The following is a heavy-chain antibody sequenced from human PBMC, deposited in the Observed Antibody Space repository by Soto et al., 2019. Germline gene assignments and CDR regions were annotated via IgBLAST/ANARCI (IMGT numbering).Heavy chain of an antibody. D-gene: IGHD2-15*01. CDR1: GFTFSSYA. CDR2: ISGSGGST. CDR3: AKDLFGGIDYYFDY. V-gene: IGHV3-23*01. Sequence: GGSLRLSCAASGFTFSSYAMSWVRQALGKGLEWVSAISGSGGSTYYADSVKGRFTISRDNSKNTLYLQMNSLRAEDTAVYYCAKDLFGGIDYYFDYWGQGTLVTVSS. J-gene: IGHJ4*02.